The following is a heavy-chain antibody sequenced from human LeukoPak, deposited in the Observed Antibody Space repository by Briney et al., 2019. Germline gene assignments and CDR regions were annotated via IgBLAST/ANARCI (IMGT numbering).Heavy chain of an antibody. J-gene: IGHJ4*02. CDR1: GFTFSSYG. Sequence: PGGSLRLSCAASGFTFSSYGMHWVRQAPGKGLEWVAVISYDGSNKYYADSVKGRFTISGDNSKNTLYLQMNSLRAEDTAVYYCAKDRGYCSGDSCYYFDYWGQGTLVTVSS. D-gene: IGHD2-15*01. CDR2: ISYDGSNK. V-gene: IGHV3-30*18. CDR3: AKDRGYCSGDSCYYFDY.